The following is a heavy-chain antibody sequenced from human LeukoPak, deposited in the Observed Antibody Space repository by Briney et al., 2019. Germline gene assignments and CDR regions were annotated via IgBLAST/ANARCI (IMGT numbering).Heavy chain of an antibody. CDR3: AIFEGTYGDNDNDY. V-gene: IGHV1-69*01. CDR2: IIPMVNTP. D-gene: IGHD4-17*01. Sequence: SVKVSCKASGGTFRSYAINWVRLAPGKGLKWMGGIIPMVNTPKYAHKFQGRVTITADESPSTGYMEVSSLRSEDTAVYYCAIFEGTYGDNDNDYWGQGTLVTVSS. J-gene: IGHJ4*02. CDR1: GGTFRSYA.